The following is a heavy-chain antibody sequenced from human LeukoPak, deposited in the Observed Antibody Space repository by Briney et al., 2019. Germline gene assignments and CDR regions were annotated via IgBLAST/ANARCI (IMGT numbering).Heavy chain of an antibody. V-gene: IGHV3-21*01. CDR2: ITGGSNYK. J-gene: IGHJ4*02. D-gene: IGHD3-3*01. Sequence: GGSLRLSCAASGSTLSGYTMNWIRQAPGKGLEWISSITGGSNYKHYADSVKGRFIISRDNAKNSLFLQLNSLRAEDTAVYYFATVPQKVLDRIFNFGGQGALVTVSS. CDR3: ATVPQKVLDRIFNF. CDR1: GSTLSGYT.